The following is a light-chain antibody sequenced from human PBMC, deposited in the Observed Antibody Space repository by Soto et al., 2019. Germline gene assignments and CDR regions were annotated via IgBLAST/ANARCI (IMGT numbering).Light chain of an antibody. CDR1: SSDVGGYNY. CDR2: DVT. CDR3: SSYTGSNTLV. J-gene: IGLJ1*01. V-gene: IGLV2-14*03. Sequence: QSALTQPASVSGSPGQSITISCTGTSSDVGGYNYVSWYQQHPAKAPKPMIYDVTSRPSGVSNRFSGSKSGNTASLTISGLQAEDEADYYCSSYTGSNTLVFGTGTKVTVL.